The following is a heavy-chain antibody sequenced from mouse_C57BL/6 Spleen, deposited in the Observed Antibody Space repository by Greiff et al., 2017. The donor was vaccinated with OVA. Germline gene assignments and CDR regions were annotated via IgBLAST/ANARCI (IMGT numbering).Heavy chain of an antibody. D-gene: IGHD5-5*01. J-gene: IGHJ1*03. Sequence: VQLQQSGPELVKPGASVKISCKASGYTFTDYYMNWVKQSHGKSLEWIGDINPNNGGTSYNQKFKGKATLTVDKSSSTAYMELRSLTSEDSAVYYCARGLPGWYFDVWGTGTTVTVSS. V-gene: IGHV1-26*01. CDR3: ARGLPGWYFDV. CDR1: GYTFTDYY. CDR2: INPNNGGT.